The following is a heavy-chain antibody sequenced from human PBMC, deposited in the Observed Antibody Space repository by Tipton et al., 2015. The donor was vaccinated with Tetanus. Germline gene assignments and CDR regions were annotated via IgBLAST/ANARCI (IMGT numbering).Heavy chain of an antibody. Sequence: TLSLTCTVSGGSISSSSYYWGWIRQPPGKGLEWIGSIYYSGSTYYNPSLKSRVTISVDTPKNQFSLKLSSVTAADTAVYYCARARSSGWPGVWFDPWGQGTLVTVSS. J-gene: IGHJ5*02. CDR2: IYYSGST. CDR1: GGSISSSSYY. D-gene: IGHD6-19*01. CDR3: ARARSSGWPGVWFDP. V-gene: IGHV4-39*01.